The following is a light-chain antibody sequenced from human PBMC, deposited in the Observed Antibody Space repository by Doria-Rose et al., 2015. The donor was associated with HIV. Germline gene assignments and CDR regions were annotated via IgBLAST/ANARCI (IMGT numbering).Light chain of an antibody. CDR2: RDN. V-gene: IGLV1-47*01. CDR1: SSNIGSNF. J-gene: IGLJ2*01. CDR3: AAWDDSLSGHVL. Sequence: QAVLAQPPSVSGTPGQRVTISCSGSSSNIGSNFVYWYQQFPGTAPKLLIYRDNLRPSGVPDQFSASKSGTSASLAISGLRSEDETHYYCAAWDDSLSGHVLFGGGTKLTVL.